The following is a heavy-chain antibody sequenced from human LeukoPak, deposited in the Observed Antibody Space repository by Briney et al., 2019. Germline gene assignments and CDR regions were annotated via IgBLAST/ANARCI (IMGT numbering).Heavy chain of an antibody. CDR1: GFTFSSYS. J-gene: IGHJ4*02. D-gene: IGHD3-22*01. CDR3: ARNYYDTRGSLWH. CDR2: ISSSSSTI. V-gene: IGHV3-48*02. Sequence: GGSLRLSCAASGFTFSSYSMNWVRQAPGNGLDWVSYISSSSSTIYYADSVKGRFTISRDNAKNSLYLQMNSLRDEDTAVYYCARNYYDTRGSLWHWGRGTLVTVSS.